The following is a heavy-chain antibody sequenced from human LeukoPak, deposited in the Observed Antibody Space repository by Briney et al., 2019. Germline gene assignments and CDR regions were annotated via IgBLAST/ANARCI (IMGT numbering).Heavy chain of an antibody. J-gene: IGHJ4*02. D-gene: IGHD3-22*01. CDR3: TTDPYDSSGYYYVVFDY. Sequence: PGGSLRLSCAASGFTFSNAWMSWVRQAPGKGLEWVGRIKSKTDGGTTDYAAPVKGRFTISRDDSKSTLYLQMNSLKTEDTAVYYCTTDPYDSSGYYYVVFDYWGQGTLVTVSS. CDR1: GFTFSNAW. V-gene: IGHV3-15*01. CDR2: IKSKTDGGTT.